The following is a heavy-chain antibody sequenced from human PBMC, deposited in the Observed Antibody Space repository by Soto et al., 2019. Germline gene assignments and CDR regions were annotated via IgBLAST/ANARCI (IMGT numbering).Heavy chain of an antibody. Sequence: ASVKVSCKVSGYTLTELSMHWVRQAPGKGLEWMGGFDPEDGETIYAQKFQGRVTMTEDTSTDTAYMELSSLRSEDTAVYYCAISISSGWLFDYWGQGTLVTVSS. CDR3: AISISSGWLFDY. J-gene: IGHJ4*02. CDR2: FDPEDGET. CDR1: GYTLTELS. V-gene: IGHV1-24*01. D-gene: IGHD6-19*01.